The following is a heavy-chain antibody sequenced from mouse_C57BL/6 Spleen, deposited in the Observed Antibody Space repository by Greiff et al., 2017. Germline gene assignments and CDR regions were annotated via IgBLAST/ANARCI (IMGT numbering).Heavy chain of an antibody. CDR1: GYTFTSYW. Sequence: VQLQQSGAELAKPGASVKLSCKASGYTFTSYWMHWVKQRPGQGLEWIGYINPSSGYTKYNQKFKDKATLTADKSYSTAYMQLSGLTYEDSAVYYCARSGDPYARDYWGQGTSVTVSS. CDR3: ARSGDPYARDY. V-gene: IGHV1-7*01. J-gene: IGHJ4*01. D-gene: IGHD3-1*01. CDR2: INPSSGYT.